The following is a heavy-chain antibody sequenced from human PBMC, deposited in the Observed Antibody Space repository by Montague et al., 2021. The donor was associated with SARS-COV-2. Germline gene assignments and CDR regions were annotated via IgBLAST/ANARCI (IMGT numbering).Heavy chain of an antibody. J-gene: IGHJ5*02. D-gene: IGHD3-10*01. V-gene: IGHV4-38-2*02. CDR1: GYSISSGYY. CDR2: IYHSGST. Sequence: SETLSLTCTVSGYSISSGYYWGWIRQPPGKGLEWIGSIYHSGSTYYNPSLKSRVTISVDPSKNQFSLELSSVTAADTAVYYCARDCYDYGSGSYQRWFDPWGQGTLVTVSS. CDR3: ARDCYDYGSGSYQRWFDP.